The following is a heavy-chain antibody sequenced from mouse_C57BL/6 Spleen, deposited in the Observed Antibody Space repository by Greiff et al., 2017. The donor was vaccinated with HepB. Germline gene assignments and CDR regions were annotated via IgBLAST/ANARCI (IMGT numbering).Heavy chain of an antibody. CDR1: GYTFTDYY. J-gene: IGHJ1*03. Sequence: QVQLQQSGAELVKPGASVKISCKASGYTFTDYYINWVKQRPGQGLEWIGKIGPGSGSTYYNEKFKGKATLTADKSSSTAYMQLSSLTSEDSAVYFCARDGNRPLPFYYWYFDVWGTGTTVTVSS. CDR3: ARDGNRPLPFYYWYFDV. CDR2: IGPGSGST. D-gene: IGHD2-10*01. V-gene: IGHV1-77*01.